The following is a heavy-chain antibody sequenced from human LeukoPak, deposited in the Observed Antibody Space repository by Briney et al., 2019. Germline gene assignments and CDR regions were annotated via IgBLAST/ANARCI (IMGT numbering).Heavy chain of an antibody. D-gene: IGHD6-13*01. CDR3: ARYSSSPRTLYFDY. V-gene: IGHV4-4*02. Sequence: SETLSLTCAVSGGSISSSNWWSWVRQPPGKGLEWIGEIFHSGSINYNPSLKSRVAISVDKSKNQLSLKLSSVTAADTAVYYCARYSSSPRTLYFDYWGQGTLVTVSS. CDR2: IFHSGSI. J-gene: IGHJ4*02. CDR1: GGSISSSNW.